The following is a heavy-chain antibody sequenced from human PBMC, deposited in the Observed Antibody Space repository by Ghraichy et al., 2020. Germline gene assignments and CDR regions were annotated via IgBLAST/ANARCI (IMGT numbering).Heavy chain of an antibody. CDR3: ARQGELDSYDDLGGWFDP. J-gene: IGHJ5*02. CDR2: IYPGDSDT. D-gene: IGHD5-18*01. CDR1: GYSFTSYW. Sequence: GESLNISCKGSGYSFTSYWIGWVRQMPGKGLEWMGIIYPGDSDTRYSPSFQGQVTISADKSISTAYLQWSSLKASDTAMYYCARQGELDSYDDLGGWFDPWGQGTLVTVSS. V-gene: IGHV5-51*01.